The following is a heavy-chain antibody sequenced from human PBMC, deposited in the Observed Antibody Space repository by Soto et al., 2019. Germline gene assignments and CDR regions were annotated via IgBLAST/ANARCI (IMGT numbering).Heavy chain of an antibody. J-gene: IGHJ6*02. CDR1: GFTFSNYW. CDR3: ARAVRSGSYPYYHYGMDG. V-gene: IGHV3-74*01. Sequence: EVQVVESGGGLVQPGGSLRLSCAASGFTFSNYWMQWVRQAPGKGLVWVSRIKSDGSSTSYADSVKGRFTISRDNAKNTLHLQMHSLRAEDTSVYYCARAVRSGSYPYYHYGMDGWGQGTTVTVSS. CDR2: IKSDGSST. D-gene: IGHD3-10*01.